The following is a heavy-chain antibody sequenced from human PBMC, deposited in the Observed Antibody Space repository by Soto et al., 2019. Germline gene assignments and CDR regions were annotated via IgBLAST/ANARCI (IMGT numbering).Heavy chain of an antibody. D-gene: IGHD2-15*01. CDR1: GGAFSSYA. V-gene: IGHV1-69*14. J-gene: IGHJ3*02. Sequence: QVQLVQSGAEVKMPGSSVKVSCKASGGAFSSYAISWVRQAPGQGLEWMGGIIPIFRSPNYAQTFQGRVTSKADKATSNRYMGPRTVRSEAPAMYYCESGGEVGGCCGAIWGQGTIVAVSS. CDR2: IIPIFRSP. CDR3: ESGGEVGGCCGAI.